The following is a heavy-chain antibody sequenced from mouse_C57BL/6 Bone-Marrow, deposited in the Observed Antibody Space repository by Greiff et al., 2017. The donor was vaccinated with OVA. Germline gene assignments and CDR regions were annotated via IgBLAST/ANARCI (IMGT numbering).Heavy chain of an antibody. CDR3: VRQTMVTLYAMDY. J-gene: IGHJ4*01. CDR2: IRSKSNNYAT. D-gene: IGHD2-1*01. CDR1: GFSFNTYA. V-gene: IGHV10-1*01. Sequence: EVQGVESGGGLVQPKGSLKLSCAASGFSFNTYAMNWVRQAPGKGLEWVARIRSKSNNYATYYADSVKDRFTISRDDSESMLYLQMNNLKTEDTAMYYCVRQTMVTLYAMDYWGQGTSVTVSS.